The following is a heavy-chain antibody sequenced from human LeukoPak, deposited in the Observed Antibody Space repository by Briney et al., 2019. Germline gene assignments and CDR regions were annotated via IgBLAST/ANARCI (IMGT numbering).Heavy chain of an antibody. CDR1: GGSFSVYY. D-gene: IGHD2-2*01. Sequence: PSETLSLTCAVYGGSFSVYYWSWIRQPPGKGLEWIGEINHSGSTNYNPSLKSRVTISVDTSKNQFSLKLSSVTAADTAVYYCASAGGYCSSTSCPNGGVYYFDYWGQGTLVTVSS. CDR3: ASAGGYCSSTSCPNGGVYYFDY. V-gene: IGHV4-34*01. CDR2: INHSGST. J-gene: IGHJ4*02.